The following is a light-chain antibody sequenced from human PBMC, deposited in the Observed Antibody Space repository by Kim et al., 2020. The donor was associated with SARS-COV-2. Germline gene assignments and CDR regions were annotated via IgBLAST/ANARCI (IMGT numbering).Light chain of an antibody. Sequence: FMLTQPHSVSESPGKTVTISCTGSSGSIASNYVQWYQQRPGSAPTTVIYEDNQRPSGVPDRFSGSIDSSSNSASLTISGLKTEDEADYFCQSYDTSSVVFGGGTQLTVL. CDR2: EDN. CDR1: SGSIASNY. V-gene: IGLV6-57*02. J-gene: IGLJ2*01. CDR3: QSYDTSSVV.